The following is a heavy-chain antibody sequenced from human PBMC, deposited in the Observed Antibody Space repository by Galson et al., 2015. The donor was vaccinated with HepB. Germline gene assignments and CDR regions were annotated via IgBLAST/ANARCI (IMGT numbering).Heavy chain of an antibody. CDR1: RFTFSSYS. Sequence: SLRLSCAASRFTFSSYSMNWVRQAPGKGLEWVSSISSSSDYIYYADSVKGRFTISRDNAKNSLSLQMNSLRAEDTAVYYCARDIPLGMGSAYAYWGQGTLVTVSS. D-gene: IGHD3-3*01. CDR2: ISSSSDYI. V-gene: IGHV3-21*01. J-gene: IGHJ4*02. CDR3: ARDIPLGMGSAYAY.